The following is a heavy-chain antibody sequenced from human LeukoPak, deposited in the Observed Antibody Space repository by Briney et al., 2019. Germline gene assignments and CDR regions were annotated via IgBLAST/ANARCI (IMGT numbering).Heavy chain of an antibody. D-gene: IGHD1-1*01. V-gene: IGHV3-23*01. Sequence: GGSLRLSCAASGITFSGSGMSWVRQAPGKGLEWVSTISGSGSNTHYADSVKGRFTISRDNSKNTLFLQMNSLRAEDTTVYYCAKTGNPATGDYWGQGTLVTVSS. CDR1: GITFSGSG. J-gene: IGHJ4*02. CDR3: AKTGNPATGDY. CDR2: ISGSGSNT.